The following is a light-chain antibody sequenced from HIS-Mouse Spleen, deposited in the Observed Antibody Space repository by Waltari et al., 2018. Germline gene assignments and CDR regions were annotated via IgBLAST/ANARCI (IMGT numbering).Light chain of an antibody. CDR1: SSDVGSYNL. CDR3: CSYAGSSTWV. J-gene: IGLJ3*02. Sequence: QSALTQPASVSGSPGQSITIPCTGTSSDVGSYNLVSWYQQHPDKAPKLMFYEGSNRPSGVSNRFSGSKSGNTASLTISGLQAEDEADYYCCSYAGSSTWVFGGGTELTVL. CDR2: EGS. V-gene: IGLV2-23*01.